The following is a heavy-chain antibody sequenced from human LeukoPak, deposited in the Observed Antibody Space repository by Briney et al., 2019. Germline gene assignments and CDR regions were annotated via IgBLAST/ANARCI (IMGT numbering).Heavy chain of an antibody. CDR1: GYTFTGYY. J-gene: IGHJ5*02. Sequence: VSVKVSCKASGYTFTGYYMHWVRQAPGQGLEWMGWINPNSGGTNYAQKFQGRVTMTRDTSISTAYMELSRLRPDDTAVYYCARDLVGYCSSTSCSPRPQNWFDPWGQGTLVTVSS. V-gene: IGHV1-2*02. D-gene: IGHD2-2*01. CDR2: INPNSGGT. CDR3: ARDLVGYCSSTSCSPRPQNWFDP.